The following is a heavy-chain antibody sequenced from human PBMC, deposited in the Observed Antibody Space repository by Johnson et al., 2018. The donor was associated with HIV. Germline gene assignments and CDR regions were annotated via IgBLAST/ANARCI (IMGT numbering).Heavy chain of an antibody. J-gene: IGHJ3*02. Sequence: QMLLVESGGGVVQPGRSLRLSCAASGFTFSSYALHWVRQAPGKGLEWVAVISYDGRDAYYADSLKGRFTSSRDNSKNTLYLQMNSLRAEDTAGYYCSRATVESAFDIWGQGTMVTVSS. CDR2: ISYDGRDA. CDR3: SRATVESAFDI. CDR1: GFTFSSYA. D-gene: IGHD4-23*01. V-gene: IGHV3-30*14.